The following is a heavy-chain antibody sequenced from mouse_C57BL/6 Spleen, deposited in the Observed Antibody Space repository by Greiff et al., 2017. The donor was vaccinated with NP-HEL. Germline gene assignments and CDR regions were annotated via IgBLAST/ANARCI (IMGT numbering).Heavy chain of an antibody. D-gene: IGHD1-1*01. J-gene: IGHJ2*01. CDR1: GYTFTDYY. Sequence: EVQLQQSGPELVKPGASVKISCKASGYTFTDYYMNWVKQSHGKSLEWIGDINPNNGGTSYNQKFKGKATLTVEKSYSTAYMELRSLTSEDSAVYYCARDYGNYFDYWGQGTTLTVSS. CDR2: INPNNGGT. CDR3: ARDYGNYFDY. V-gene: IGHV1-26*01.